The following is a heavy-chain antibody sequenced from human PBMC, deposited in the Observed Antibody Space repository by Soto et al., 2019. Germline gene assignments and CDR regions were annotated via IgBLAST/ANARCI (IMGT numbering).Heavy chain of an antibody. V-gene: IGHV1-18*04. CDR3: ARDLYYYDSSGYYRPGDYYYGMDV. Sequence: ASVKVSCKASGYTFTSYGISWVRQAPGQGLEWMGWTSAYNGNTNYAQKLQGRVTMTTDTSTSTAYMELRSLRSDDTAVYYCARDLYYYDSSGYYRPGDYYYGMDVWGQGTTVTVSS. D-gene: IGHD3-22*01. CDR1: GYTFTSYG. J-gene: IGHJ6*02. CDR2: TSAYNGNT.